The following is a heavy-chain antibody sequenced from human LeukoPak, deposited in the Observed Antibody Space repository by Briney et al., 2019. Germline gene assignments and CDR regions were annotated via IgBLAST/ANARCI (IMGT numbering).Heavy chain of an antibody. CDR1: GGTFSSYA. D-gene: IGHD3-22*01. J-gene: IGHJ3*02. CDR3: ALGYYYDSSGFWDAFDI. V-gene: IGHV1-69*13. CDR2: IIPIFGTA. Sequence: GASVKVSCKASGGTFSSYAISWVRQAPGQGLEWMGGIIPIFGTANYAQKFQGRVTITADESTSTAYMELSSLRSEDTAVYYCALGYYYDSSGFWDAFDIWGQGTMVTVSS.